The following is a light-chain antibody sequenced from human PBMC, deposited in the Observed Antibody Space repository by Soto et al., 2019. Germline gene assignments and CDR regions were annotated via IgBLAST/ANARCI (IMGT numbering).Light chain of an antibody. V-gene: IGKV4-1*01. CDR2: WVS. J-gene: IGKJ1*01. Sequence: DIVMTQSPDSLAVSLGERATINCKSSQSVLYSSNNKNYLAWYQQKPGQPPKLLIYWVSTRESGVPDRFSGSGSGTDFTLTISSLQAEDGAVDYCQQYYSTPRTFGQGTKVEIK. CDR3: QQYYSTPRT. CDR1: QSVLYSSNNKNY.